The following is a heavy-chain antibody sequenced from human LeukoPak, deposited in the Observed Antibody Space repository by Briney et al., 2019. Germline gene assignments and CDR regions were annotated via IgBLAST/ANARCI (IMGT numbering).Heavy chain of an antibody. V-gene: IGHV3-48*04. CDR1: GFTFNAYS. CDR2: IISRGDTT. Sequence: GGSLRLSCAASGFTFNAYSMNWVRQAPGKGLEWVSNIISRGDTTHYAASVKGRFTISRDNAKNSVFLHLNSLRGDDTAVDYCARGRGYCTGVSCDIDYWGQGTLVTVSS. CDR3: ARGRGYCTGVSCDIDY. J-gene: IGHJ4*02. D-gene: IGHD2-8*02.